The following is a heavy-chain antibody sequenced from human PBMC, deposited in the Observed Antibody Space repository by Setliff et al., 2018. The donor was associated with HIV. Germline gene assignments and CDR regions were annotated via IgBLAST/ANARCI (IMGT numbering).Heavy chain of an antibody. CDR3: AQIWFGGAHFR. Sequence: PGGSLRLSCAASGFTFDSYGMHWVRQAPGKGLEWVATVSYDGNYKFYTDSVEGRFTVSRDNSKNTLYLQMNSLRAEDTAVYYCAQIWFGGAHFRWGQGTLVTVSS. V-gene: IGHV3-30*18. J-gene: IGHJ4*02. CDR2: VSYDGNYK. CDR1: GFTFDSYG. D-gene: IGHD3-10*01.